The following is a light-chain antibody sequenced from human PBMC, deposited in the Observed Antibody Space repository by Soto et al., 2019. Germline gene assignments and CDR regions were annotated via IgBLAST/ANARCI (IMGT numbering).Light chain of an antibody. CDR1: QSISSY. J-gene: IGKJ4*01. CDR3: KQSYSTPRT. Sequence: DIQMTQSPSSLSASVGDRVTITCRASQSISSYLNWYQQKPGKAPKLLIYAASSLQSGVPSRFSGSGSGTDFNLTISSLQPEDFATYYCKQSYSTPRTFGGGTKVDIK. CDR2: AAS. V-gene: IGKV1-39*01.